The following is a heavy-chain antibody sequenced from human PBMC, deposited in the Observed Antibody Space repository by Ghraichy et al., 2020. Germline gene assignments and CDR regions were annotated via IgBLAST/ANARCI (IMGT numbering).Heavy chain of an antibody. CDR2: IIASGGST. CDR1: GFTFNTYA. CDR3: AKESLYGSGSYSAYDLDN. V-gene: IGHV3-23*01. D-gene: IGHD3-10*01. Sequence: GESLRLSCAASGFTFNTYAMSWVRQAPGKGLEYVSAIIASGGSTYYADSVKGRFTISRDNSKNTLYLQMNSLRAEDTAVYYCAKESLYGSGSYSAYDLDNWGQGTLVTVSS. J-gene: IGHJ4*02.